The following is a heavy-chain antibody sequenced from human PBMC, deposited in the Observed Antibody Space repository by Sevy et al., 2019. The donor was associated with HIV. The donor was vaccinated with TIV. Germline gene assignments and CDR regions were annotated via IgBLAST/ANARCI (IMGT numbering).Heavy chain of an antibody. CDR2: ISGSGGST. CDR1: GFTFSSYA. D-gene: IGHD2-15*01. Sequence: GGSLRLSCAASGFTFSSYAMSWVRQAPGKGLEWVSAISGSGGSTYYADSVKGRFTISRDNSKDTRYLQMNSLRAEDTAVYYCAKGARCSGGRCHSRGAFDIWGQGTMVTVSS. CDR3: AKGARCSGGRCHSRGAFDI. V-gene: IGHV3-23*01. J-gene: IGHJ3*02.